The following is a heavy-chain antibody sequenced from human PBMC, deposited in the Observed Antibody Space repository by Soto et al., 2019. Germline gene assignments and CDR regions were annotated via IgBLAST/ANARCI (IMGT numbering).Heavy chain of an antibody. Sequence: GGSLRLSCAASGFTFSSYAMSWVRQAPGKGLEWVSAISGSGGSTYYADSVKGRFTISRDNSKNTLYLQMNSLRAEDTAVYYCAQDFRQYSYGPREHAFDIWGQRTMVTVSS. CDR1: GFTFSSYA. V-gene: IGHV3-23*01. CDR2: ISGSGGST. CDR3: AQDFRQYSYGPREHAFDI. J-gene: IGHJ3*02. D-gene: IGHD5-18*01.